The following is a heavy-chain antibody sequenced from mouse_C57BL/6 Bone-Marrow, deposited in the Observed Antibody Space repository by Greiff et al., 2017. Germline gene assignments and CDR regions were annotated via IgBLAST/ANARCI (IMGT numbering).Heavy chain of an antibody. J-gene: IGHJ4*01. V-gene: IGHV1-61*01. CDR1: GYTFTSYW. CDR2: IYPSDSET. CDR3: ARAIPTNAMDY. Sequence: QVQLQQPGAELVRPGSSVKLSCKASGYTFTSYWMDWVKQRPGQGLEWIGNIYPSDSETHYNQKFKDKATLTVDKSSSTAYMQLSSLTSEDSAVYYCARAIPTNAMDYWGQGTSVTVSS. D-gene: IGHD2-10*01.